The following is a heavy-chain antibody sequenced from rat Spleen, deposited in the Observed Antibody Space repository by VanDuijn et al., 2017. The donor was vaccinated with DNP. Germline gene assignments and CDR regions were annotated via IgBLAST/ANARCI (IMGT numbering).Heavy chain of an antibody. CDR2: IWSGGNT. CDR3: TRSMYTTDYYYVVFDY. Sequence: QVQLKESGPGLVQPSQTLSLTCTVSGFSLTSNSVSWVRQPPGKGLEWMAVIWSGGNTDYNSALKSRLSISRDTSKSQVFLKVKSLKTEDTGIYYCTRSMYTTDYYYVVFDYWGQGVMVTVSS. CDR1: GFSLTSNS. V-gene: IGHV2-1*01. J-gene: IGHJ2*01. D-gene: IGHD1-6*01.